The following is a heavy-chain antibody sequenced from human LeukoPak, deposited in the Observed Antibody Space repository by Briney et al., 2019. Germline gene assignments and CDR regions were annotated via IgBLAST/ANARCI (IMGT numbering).Heavy chain of an antibody. D-gene: IGHD6-13*01. V-gene: IGHV3-21*01. Sequence: GGSLRLSCAASGFTFSSYSMNWVRQAPGKGLEWVSSISSSSSYIYYADSVKGRFTISRDNAKNSLYLQMNSLRAEDTAVYYCAREGYSSSWYVFYYYMDVWGKGTTVTVSS. CDR1: GFTFSSYS. CDR3: AREGYSSSWYVFYYYMDV. J-gene: IGHJ6*03. CDR2: ISSSSSYI.